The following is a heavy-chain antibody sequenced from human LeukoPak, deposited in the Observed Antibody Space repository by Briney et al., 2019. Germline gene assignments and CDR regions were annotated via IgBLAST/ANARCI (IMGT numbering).Heavy chain of an antibody. Sequence: PSETLSLTCTVSHGSITSYFLTWVRQSAGKGLEFIGRLRPTDGYTNYNPSLRSRVSMSLDTSKKQLSLELTSVTAADTAVYYCARDGASNYGDYWYFDLWGRGTLVTVSS. D-gene: IGHD4-17*01. CDR2: LRPTDGYT. J-gene: IGHJ2*01. CDR3: ARDGASNYGDYWYFDL. V-gene: IGHV4-4*07. CDR1: HGSITSYF.